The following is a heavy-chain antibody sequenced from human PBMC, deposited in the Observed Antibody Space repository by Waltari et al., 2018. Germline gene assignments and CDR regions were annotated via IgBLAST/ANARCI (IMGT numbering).Heavy chain of an antibody. D-gene: IGHD4-4*01. Sequence: ELQLVESGGGLVQPGRSLKLSCSASGFVFNNYWMCWVRQVPGKGQEWVANINQNGSEEHYVYSAKGRFTISRDNAKNAVYLQMNSLGAGDTSVYYCARGDSWAFDIWGQGTMVTVAS. V-gene: IGHV3-7*01. CDR1: GFVFNNYW. CDR2: INQNGSEE. J-gene: IGHJ3*02. CDR3: ARGDSWAFDI.